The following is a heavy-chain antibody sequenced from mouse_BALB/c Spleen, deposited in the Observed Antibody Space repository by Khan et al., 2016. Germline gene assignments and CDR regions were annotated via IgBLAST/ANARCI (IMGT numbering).Heavy chain of an antibody. CDR3: AIYYGNYFDY. J-gene: IGHJ2*01. V-gene: IGHV1S56*01. CDR1: GYTFTSYY. CDR2: IYPGNVNT. Sequence: VQLQESGPELVKPGASVRISCKASGYTFTSYYIHWVKQRPGQGLEWIGWIYPGNVNTKYNEKFKGKATLTAAKSSSTAYMQLSSLTSEDSAVYFCAIYYGNYFDYWSQGTTLTVSS. D-gene: IGHD2-1*01.